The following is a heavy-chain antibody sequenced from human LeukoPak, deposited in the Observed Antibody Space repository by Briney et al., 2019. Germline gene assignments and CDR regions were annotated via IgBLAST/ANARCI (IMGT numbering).Heavy chain of an antibody. CDR2: INPNSGDT. J-gene: IGHJ4*02. CDR1: GYTFTAYY. CDR3: ARVVVAAAGSDY. D-gene: IGHD6-13*01. V-gene: IGHV1-2*02. Sequence: ASLKVSCKASGYTFTAYYIHWVRQAPGQGLEWMGWINPNSGDTNYAQKFQGRVTMTRDTSISTAYMELSRLRSDDTAVYYCARVVVAAAGSDYWGQGTLVTVSS.